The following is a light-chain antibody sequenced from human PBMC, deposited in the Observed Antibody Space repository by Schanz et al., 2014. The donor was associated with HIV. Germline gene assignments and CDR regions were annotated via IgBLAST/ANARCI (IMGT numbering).Light chain of an antibody. CDR3: QQYFNTPFT. CDR2: WAS. Sequence: DIVLTQSPDSLAVSLGERATINCKSSQSVLYSSNNKDYLAWYQQKPGQPPKLLIYWASTREPGVPDRFSGSGSGTDFSFTISSLQAEDVAVYYCQQYFNTPFTFGPGTRVDIK. V-gene: IGKV4-1*01. CDR1: QSVLYSSNNKDY. J-gene: IGKJ3*01.